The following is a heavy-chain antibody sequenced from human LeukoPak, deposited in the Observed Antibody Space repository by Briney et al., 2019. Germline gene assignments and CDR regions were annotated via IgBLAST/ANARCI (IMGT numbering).Heavy chain of an antibody. Sequence: SVKVSCKASGGTFSSYAISWVRQAPGQGLEWMGGIIPIFGTANYAQKFQGRVTITADESTSTAYMELSSLRSEDTVVYYCARSGRTVEMAYYFDYWGQGTLVTVSS. D-gene: IGHD5-24*01. CDR2: IIPIFGTA. CDR1: GGTFSSYA. V-gene: IGHV1-69*13. J-gene: IGHJ4*02. CDR3: ARSGRTVEMAYYFDY.